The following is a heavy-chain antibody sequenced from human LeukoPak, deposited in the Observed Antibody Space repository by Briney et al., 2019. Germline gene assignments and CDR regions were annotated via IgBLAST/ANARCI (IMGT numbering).Heavy chain of an antibody. Sequence: PGRSLRLSCAASGFTFSSYAMHWVRQAPGKGLEWVAVISYDGSNKYYADSVKGRFTISRDNSKNTLYLQMNSLRAEDTAVYYCARDPGRYDSSGYKPDASFDYWGQGTLVTVSS. V-gene: IGHV3-30-3*01. D-gene: IGHD3-22*01. CDR2: ISYDGSNK. CDR3: ARDPGRYDSSGYKPDASFDY. CDR1: GFTFSSYA. J-gene: IGHJ4*02.